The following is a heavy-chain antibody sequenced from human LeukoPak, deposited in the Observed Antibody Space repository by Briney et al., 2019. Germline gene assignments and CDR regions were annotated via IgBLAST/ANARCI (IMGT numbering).Heavy chain of an antibody. Sequence: SGGSLRLSCAASVFTFSSYEMNWVRQAPGKGLEWVSYISSSGSTIYYADSVKGRFTISRDNAKNSLYLQMNSLRAEDTAVYYCARVLVVPAATGYYFDYWGQGTLVTVSS. V-gene: IGHV3-48*03. CDR2: ISSSGSTI. CDR1: VFTFSSYE. J-gene: IGHJ4*02. CDR3: ARVLVVPAATGYYFDY. D-gene: IGHD2-2*01.